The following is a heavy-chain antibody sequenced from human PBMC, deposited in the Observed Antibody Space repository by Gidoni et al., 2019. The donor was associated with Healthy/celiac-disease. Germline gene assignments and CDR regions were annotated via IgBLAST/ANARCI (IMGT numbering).Heavy chain of an antibody. J-gene: IGHJ4*02. D-gene: IGHD2-15*01. Sequence: QVQLVESGGGVVQTGRSLRLSCAASGFTFSSYAMLWVRQAPGKGLEWVAVISYDGSNKYYADSVKGRFTISRDNSKNTLYLQMNSLRAEDTAVYYCARDQDIVVVVAAFYWEFDYWGQGTLVTVSS. CDR2: ISYDGSNK. CDR3: ARDQDIVVVVAAFYWEFDY. V-gene: IGHV3-30*04. CDR1: GFTFSSYA.